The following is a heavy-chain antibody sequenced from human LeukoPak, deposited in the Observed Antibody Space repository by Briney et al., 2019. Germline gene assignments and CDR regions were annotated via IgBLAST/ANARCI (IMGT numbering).Heavy chain of an antibody. CDR3: ARENVRFLQSRVNWFDP. J-gene: IGHJ5*02. Sequence: TSETLSLTCTVSGGSISSYYWSWIRQPPGKGLEWIGYIYCSGSTNYNPSLKSRVTISVDTSKNQFSLRLSSVTAADTAVYYCARENVRFLQSRVNWFDPWGQGTLVTVSS. D-gene: IGHD3-3*01. V-gene: IGHV4-59*01. CDR1: GGSISSYY. CDR2: IYCSGST.